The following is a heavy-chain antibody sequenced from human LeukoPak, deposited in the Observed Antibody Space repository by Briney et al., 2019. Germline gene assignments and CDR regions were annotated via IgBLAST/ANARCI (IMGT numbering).Heavy chain of an antibody. CDR2: IYYSGST. D-gene: IGHD5-24*01. Sequence: PSETLSLTCTVSGGSISSSSYYWGWIRQPPGKGLEWIGSIYYSGSTCYNPSLKSRVTISVDTSKNQFSLKLSSVTAADTAVYYCARDRQILRRWLQFYSDAFDIWGQGTMVTVSS. CDR3: ARDRQILRRWLQFYSDAFDI. CDR1: GGSISSSSYY. J-gene: IGHJ3*02. V-gene: IGHV4-39*07.